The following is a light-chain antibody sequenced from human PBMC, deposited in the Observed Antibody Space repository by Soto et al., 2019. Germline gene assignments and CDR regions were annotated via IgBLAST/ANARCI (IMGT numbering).Light chain of an antibody. Sequence: DIPMTQSPATLSASVGDRVTITCRASQRVDRWLAWYQQKTGQAPKLLISDASTLESGFPSRFSGSGSVTEFTLTITSLQPDDFATYYCQQYKDYTYTFGQGTRVESK. CDR1: QRVDRW. CDR3: QQYKDYTYT. J-gene: IGKJ2*01. CDR2: DAS. V-gene: IGKV1-5*01.